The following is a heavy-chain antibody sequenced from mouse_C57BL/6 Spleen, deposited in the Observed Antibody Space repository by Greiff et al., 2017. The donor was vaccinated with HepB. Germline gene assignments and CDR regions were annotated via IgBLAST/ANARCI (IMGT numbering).Heavy chain of an antibody. CDR1: GFSLTSYG. V-gene: IGHV2-2*01. CDR3: ARAPFYYDYDEDYAMDY. D-gene: IGHD2-4*01. Sequence: VKLMESGPGLVQPSQSLSITCTVSGFSLTSYGVHWVRQSPGKGLEWLGVIWSGGSTDYNAAFISRLSISKDNSKSQVFFKMNSLQADDTAIYYCARAPFYYDYDEDYAMDYWGQGTSVTVSS. CDR2: IWSGGST. J-gene: IGHJ4*01.